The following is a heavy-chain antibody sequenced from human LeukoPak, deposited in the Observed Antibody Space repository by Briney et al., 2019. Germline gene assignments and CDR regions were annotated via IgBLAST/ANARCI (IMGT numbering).Heavy chain of an antibody. CDR2: IYYSGST. J-gene: IGHJ4*02. Sequence: PSQTLSLTCTVSGGSISSGDYYWSWIRQPPGKGLEWIGYIYYSGSTYYNPSLKSRVTISVDTSKNQSSLKLSSVTAADTAVYYCARHGSGYAFDYWGQGTLVTVSS. CDR1: GGSISSGDYY. CDR3: ARHGSGYAFDY. D-gene: IGHD3-22*01. V-gene: IGHV4-30-4*01.